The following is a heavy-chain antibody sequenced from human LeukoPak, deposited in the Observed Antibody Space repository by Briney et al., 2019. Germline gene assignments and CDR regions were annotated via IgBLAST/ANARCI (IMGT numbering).Heavy chain of an antibody. Sequence: GGSLRLSCEASGFTFSDHYMDWVRQAPGKGLEWVSAISGSDGSTYYADSVKGRFTISRDNSKNTLYLQMNSLRAEDTAVYYCARDPGVTYYYDSSGYRYYYYYGMDVWGQGTTVTVSS. D-gene: IGHD3-22*01. J-gene: IGHJ6*02. V-gene: IGHV3-23*01. CDR2: ISGSDGST. CDR3: ARDPGVTYYYDSSGYRYYYYYGMDV. CDR1: GFTFSDHY.